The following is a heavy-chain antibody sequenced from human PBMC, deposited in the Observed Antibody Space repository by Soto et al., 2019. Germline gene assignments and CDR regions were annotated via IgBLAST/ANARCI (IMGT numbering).Heavy chain of an antibody. CDR3: AREGSVGSSDYYAYYYGMDV. V-gene: IGHV3-48*03. J-gene: IGHJ6*02. Sequence: EVQLVESGGGLFQPGGSLRLSCAASGFTFSNYDINWVRQAPGKGPEWISHIGSSGGNIYYADSVKRRFTSSTNNAKNSLYMQMNSLRGEDTAVYYCAREGSVGSSDYYAYYYGMDVWGQGTTVTVSS. CDR2: IGSSGGNI. D-gene: IGHD3-10*01. CDR1: GFTFSNYD.